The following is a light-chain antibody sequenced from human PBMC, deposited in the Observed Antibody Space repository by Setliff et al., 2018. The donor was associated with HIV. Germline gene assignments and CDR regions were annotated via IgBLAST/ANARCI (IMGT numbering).Light chain of an antibody. J-gene: IGLJ3*02. CDR2: EDH. CDR3: QSSDSTSPAV. V-gene: IGLV6-57*01. CDR1: SGNIASNY. Sequence: NFMLTQLHSVSESPGKTVTISCTRSSGNIASNYVQWYLQRPGTSPTTVIFEDHRRPSGVPDRFSASIDRSSNSASLIISGLKTEDEGDYYCQSSDSTSPAVFGGGTKVTVL.